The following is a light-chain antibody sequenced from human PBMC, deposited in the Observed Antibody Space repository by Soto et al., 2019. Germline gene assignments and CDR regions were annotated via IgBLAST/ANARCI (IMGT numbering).Light chain of an antibody. CDR1: QSISSY. CDR2: AAS. V-gene: IGKV1-39*01. J-gene: IGKJ2*01. Sequence: DIPMTQSPSSLSASVGDRVTITCRASQSISSYLNWYQQKPGKAPKLLIYAASNLQSGVPSRFSGSGSGTDFTLTISSPQPEDFATYYCQQSYSTLMYTFGQGTKLEIK. CDR3: QQSYSTLMYT.